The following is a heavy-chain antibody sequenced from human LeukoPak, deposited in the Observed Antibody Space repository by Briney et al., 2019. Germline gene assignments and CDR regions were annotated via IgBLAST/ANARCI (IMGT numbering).Heavy chain of an antibody. D-gene: IGHD3-22*01. CDR1: GGSFSGYY. V-gene: IGHV4-34*01. CDR3: ARSRPGPYYYDSSGYNI. CDR2: INHSGGT. Sequence: SETLSLTCAAYGGSFSGYYWSWIRQPPGKGLEWIGEINHSGGTNYNPSLKSRVTISVDTSKNQFSLKLSSVTAADTAVYYCARSRPGPYYYDSSGYNIWGQGTMVTVSS. J-gene: IGHJ3*02.